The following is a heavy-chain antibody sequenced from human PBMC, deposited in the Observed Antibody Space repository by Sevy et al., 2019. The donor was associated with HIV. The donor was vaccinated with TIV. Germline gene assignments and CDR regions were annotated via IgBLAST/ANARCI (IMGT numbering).Heavy chain of an antibody. J-gene: IGHJ3*02. Sequence: GGSLRLSCVASGFTFSSYEMNWVRQAPGKGLEWISYISSSGNYIYYEDSVKGRFTISRDNAKNSLYLQMNSLRAEDTAFYYCAREGGTHYEDAFDIWGQGTMVTVSS. D-gene: IGHD3-3*01. CDR1: GFTFSSYE. V-gene: IGHV3-48*03. CDR3: AREGGTHYEDAFDI. CDR2: ISSSGNYI.